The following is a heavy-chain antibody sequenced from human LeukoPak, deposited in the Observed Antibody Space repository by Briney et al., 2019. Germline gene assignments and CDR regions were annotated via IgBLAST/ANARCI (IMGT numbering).Heavy chain of an antibody. CDR3: AKDRRIVGATGY. CDR1: GFTFSDSY. J-gene: IGHJ4*02. CDR2: ISGSGGST. V-gene: IGHV3-23*01. Sequence: PGGSLRLSCAASGFTFSDSYMSWIRQAPGKGLEWVSAISGSGGSTYYADSVKGRFTISRDNSKNTLYLQMNSLRAEDTAVYYCAKDRRIVGATGYWGQGTLVTVSS. D-gene: IGHD1-26*01.